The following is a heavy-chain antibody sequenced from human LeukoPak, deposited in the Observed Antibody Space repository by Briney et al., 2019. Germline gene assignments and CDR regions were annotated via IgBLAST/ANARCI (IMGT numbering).Heavy chain of an antibody. D-gene: IGHD2-2*01. CDR3: AKADCSSASCYLHDY. CDR1: GFTFHDYA. CDR2: ISWNSGSV. V-gene: IGHV3-9*03. J-gene: IGHJ4*02. Sequence: SLRLSCSASGFTFHDYAMHWVRQAPGKGLEWVSGISWNSGSVVYADSVKGRFTISRDNAKNSLYLQMNSLRLEDMALYYCAKADCSSASCYLHDYWGQGTLVTVSS.